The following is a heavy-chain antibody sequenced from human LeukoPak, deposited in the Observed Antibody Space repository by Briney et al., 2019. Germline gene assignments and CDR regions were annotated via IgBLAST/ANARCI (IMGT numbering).Heavy chain of an antibody. Sequence: GGSLRLSCAASGFTFSSYWMSWVRQAPGKGLEWVANIKQDGSEKYYVDSVKGRFTISRDNAKNSLYLQMNSLRAEDTAVYYCARRSGLWLSRPSVLYYFDYWGQGTLVTVSS. D-gene: IGHD6-19*01. CDR1: GFTFSSYW. J-gene: IGHJ4*02. CDR2: IKQDGSEK. CDR3: ARRSGLWLSRPSVLYYFDY. V-gene: IGHV3-7*01.